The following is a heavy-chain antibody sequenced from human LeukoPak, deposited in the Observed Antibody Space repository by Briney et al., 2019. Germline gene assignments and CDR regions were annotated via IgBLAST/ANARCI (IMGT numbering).Heavy chain of an antibody. Sequence: SETLSLTCTVSGGSISSYYWSWIRQPLGKGLEWIGYIYYSGSTNYNPSLKSRVTISVDTSKNQFSLKLSSVTAADTAVYYCARVRSSWYAFDIWGQGTMVTVSS. CDR2: IYYSGST. V-gene: IGHV4-59*01. CDR1: GGSISSYY. CDR3: ARVRSSWYAFDI. D-gene: IGHD6-13*01. J-gene: IGHJ3*02.